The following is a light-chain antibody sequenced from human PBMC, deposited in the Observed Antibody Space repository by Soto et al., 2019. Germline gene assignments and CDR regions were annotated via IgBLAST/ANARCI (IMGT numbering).Light chain of an antibody. CDR3: QHYDGSPLS. Sequence: EIGLTQFPGTLSLSPGERGTLSCRASESINSAHLAWYQQKPGQPPRLLIFGASDRATGIPDRFSGSGSGTDLTLTISRLEPEDFAVYYCQHYDGSPLSFGGGTRVELK. CDR1: ESINSAH. CDR2: GAS. V-gene: IGKV3-20*01. J-gene: IGKJ4*01.